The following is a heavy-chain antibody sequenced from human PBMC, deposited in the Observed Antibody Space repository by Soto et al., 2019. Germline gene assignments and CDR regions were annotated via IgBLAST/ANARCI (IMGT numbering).Heavy chain of an antibody. J-gene: IGHJ4*02. CDR3: AKDYYAVLAN. D-gene: IGHD2-2*01. CDR1: GYPFTTYY. V-gene: IGHV1-2*02. CDR2: IDPRSGGT. Sequence: HVQLVQSGTEVKKPGASVRVSCMVSGYPFTTYYIHWVRQAPGQGLEWMGWIDPRSGGTVYEQKFQGRVTMTRDTSVSPVAMGLRGPTAGEAALDYRAKDYYAVLANWGQGTLVTVSS.